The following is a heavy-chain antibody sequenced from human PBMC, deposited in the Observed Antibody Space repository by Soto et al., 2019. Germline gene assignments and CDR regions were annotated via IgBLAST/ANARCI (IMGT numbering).Heavy chain of an antibody. CDR3: ARDRGYDAHDFYYNAMDV. CDR1: GFTFRTYT. V-gene: IGHV3-21*01. Sequence: RRLSCISSGFTFRTYTMNLVRQAPFNGLEWVSGIRGFSPYTFYAESVKGRFTISRDNAKNSLFLQMNSLRAEDTAVYYCARDRGYDAHDFYYNAMDVRGQGTTVTVSS. CDR2: IRGFSPYT. D-gene: IGHD2-15*01. J-gene: IGHJ6*02.